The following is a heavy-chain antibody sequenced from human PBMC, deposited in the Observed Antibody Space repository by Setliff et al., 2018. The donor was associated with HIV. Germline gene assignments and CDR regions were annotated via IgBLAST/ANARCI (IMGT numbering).Heavy chain of an antibody. D-gene: IGHD2-2*01. Sequence: GGSLRLSCVASGFTFGSYGMHWVQAPGKGLDWVAYLWFDGSHIKYADSVKGRFTISRDNSKNTVFLQMSSLRVEETGVYYCAREREPLCDYLGPGTQVTV. CDR3: AREREPLCDY. CDR1: GFTFGSYG. V-gene: IGHV3-33*01. J-gene: IGHJ4*02. CDR2: LWFDGSHI.